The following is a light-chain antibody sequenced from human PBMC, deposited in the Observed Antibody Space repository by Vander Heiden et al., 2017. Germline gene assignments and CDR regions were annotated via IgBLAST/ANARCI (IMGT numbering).Light chain of an antibody. V-gene: IGLV1-44*01. CDR3: AAWDDSLNGDVV. J-gene: IGLJ2*01. Sequence: QSVLPHPPSASATPGQRVSFPCSGTSYNIGSNTVNWYQQPPGTAPKLLIYSNNQRPSGVPDRFSGSKPGPSASLAISGLQSEDEADYYCAAWDDSLNGDVVFGGGTKLTVL. CDR1: SYNIGSNT. CDR2: SNN.